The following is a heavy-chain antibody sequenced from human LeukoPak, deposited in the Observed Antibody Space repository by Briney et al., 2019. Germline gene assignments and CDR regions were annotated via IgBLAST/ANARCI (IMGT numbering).Heavy chain of an antibody. J-gene: IGHJ3*02. CDR2: IYYSGST. V-gene: IGHV4-59*01. Sequence: SETLSLTCTVSGASISSYYWSWIRQPPGKGLEWIGYIYYSGSTNYNPSLKSRVTISVDTSKNQFSLKLSSVTAADTAVYYCARVGPPGCSSTSCREDIWGQGTMVTVSS. CDR3: ARVGPPGCSSTSCREDI. CDR1: GASISSYY. D-gene: IGHD2-2*01.